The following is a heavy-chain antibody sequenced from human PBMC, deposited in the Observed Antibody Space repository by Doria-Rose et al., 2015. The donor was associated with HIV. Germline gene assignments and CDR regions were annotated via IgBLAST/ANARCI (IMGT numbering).Heavy chain of an antibody. Sequence: QVTLKESGPVLVKPTETLTLTCTVSGVSLSSPGMGVSWIRQPPGKALEWLANIFTDDERSYKPSLKSRLTISRATCKSQVVLTMTDMDPVDTATYYCARIKSSRWYHKYYFDFWGQGTLVIVSA. V-gene: IGHV2-26*01. D-gene: IGHD6-13*01. CDR1: GVSLSSPGMG. J-gene: IGHJ4*02. CDR2: IFTDDER. CDR3: ARIKSSRWYHKYYFDF.